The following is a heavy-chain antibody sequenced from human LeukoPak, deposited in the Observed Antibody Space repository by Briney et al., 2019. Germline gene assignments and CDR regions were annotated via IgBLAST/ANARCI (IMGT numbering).Heavy chain of an antibody. J-gene: IGHJ4*02. Sequence: GGSLRLSYAASGFTFSSYWMSWVRQAPGKGLEWVANIKQDGSEKYYVDSVKGRFTISRDNAKNSLYLQMNSLRAEDTAVYYCARREGGWSQKLYYFDYWGQGTLVTVSS. D-gene: IGHD6-19*01. CDR2: IKQDGSEK. V-gene: IGHV3-7*01. CDR1: GFTFSSYW. CDR3: ARREGGWSQKLYYFDY.